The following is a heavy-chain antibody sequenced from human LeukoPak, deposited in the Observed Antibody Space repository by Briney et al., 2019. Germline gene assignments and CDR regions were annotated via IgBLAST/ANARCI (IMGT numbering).Heavy chain of an antibody. CDR2: SKYDGTSA. V-gene: IGHV3-74*03. Sequence: GGSLRLSCAASGFSLSGYWMHWVRQAPGKGLVWVSCSKYDGTSATYADSVKGRFTVSRDNAKNMLYLQMNSLRVEDTAVYYCAKSDYFDYWGQGTLVTVSS. CDR1: GFSLSGYW. CDR3: AKSDYFDY. J-gene: IGHJ4*02.